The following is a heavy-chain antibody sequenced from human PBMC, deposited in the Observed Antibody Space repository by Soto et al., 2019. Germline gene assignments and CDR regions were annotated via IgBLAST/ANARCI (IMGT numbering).Heavy chain of an antibody. Sequence: GGSLRLSCAASGFTFSSYWMNWVRQAPGKGLEWVANINQDGSEKYYLDSVKGRFTISRDNPKNSLYLQMNSLRAEDTAVYYCSTSAMVADWGQGTLVTVSS. CDR3: STSAMVAD. CDR2: INQDGSEK. V-gene: IGHV3-7*01. D-gene: IGHD5-18*01. CDR1: GFTFSSYW. J-gene: IGHJ4*02.